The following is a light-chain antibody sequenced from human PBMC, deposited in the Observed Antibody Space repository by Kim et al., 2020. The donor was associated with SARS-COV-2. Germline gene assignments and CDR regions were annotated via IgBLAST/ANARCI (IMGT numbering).Light chain of an antibody. V-gene: IGLV4-60*03. CDR2: VEGSGSY. CDR1: SGHSNDV. CDR3: ETWDSNIQV. J-gene: IGLJ3*02. Sequence: SSVKLTCTLSSGHSNDVIAWHQQQPGKAPRLLMKVEGSGSYNKGGGVPDRFSGSRSGADRYLIISNLHSEDEADYYCETWDSNIQVFGGGTQLTVL.